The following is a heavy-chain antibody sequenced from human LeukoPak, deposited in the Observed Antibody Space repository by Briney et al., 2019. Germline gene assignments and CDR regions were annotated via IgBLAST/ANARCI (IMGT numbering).Heavy chain of an antibody. V-gene: IGHV3-21*01. Sequence: PGGSLTLSCAASGFTFSSYSMNWVRQAPGKGLEWVSSISSSSSYIYYADSVKGRFTISRDNAKNSLYLQMHSLRAEDTAVYYCARDSKAFRYSSTRLFDPWGQGTLVTVSS. D-gene: IGHD6-13*01. CDR1: GFTFSSYS. J-gene: IGHJ5*02. CDR3: ARDSKAFRYSSTRLFDP. CDR2: ISSSSSYI.